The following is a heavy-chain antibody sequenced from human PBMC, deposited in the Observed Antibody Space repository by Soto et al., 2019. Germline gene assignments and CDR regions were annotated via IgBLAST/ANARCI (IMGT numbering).Heavy chain of an antibody. CDR1: GGSISSGGYY. J-gene: IGHJ5*02. D-gene: IGHD1-1*01. CDR2: IYYSGST. V-gene: IGHV4-31*03. Sequence: QVQLQESGPGLVKPSQTLSLTCTVSGGSISSGGYYWSWIRQHPGKGLEWIGYIYYSGSTYYNPSLKSRVTISVDTSKTQFSLKLSSVTAADTAVYYCARNDPLGVVGFDPWGQGTLVTVSS. CDR3: ARNDPLGVVGFDP.